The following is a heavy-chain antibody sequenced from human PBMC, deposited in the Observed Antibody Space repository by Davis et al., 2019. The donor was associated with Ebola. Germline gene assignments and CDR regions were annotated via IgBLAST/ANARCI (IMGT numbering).Heavy chain of an antibody. Sequence: MPSETLSLTCAVYGGSFSGYYWSWIRQPPGKGLEWIGEINHSGSTNYNPSLKSRVTISVDTSKNQFSLKLSSVTAADTAVYYCARVGPGTYYSPGGLDYWGQGTLVTVSS. CDR2: INHSGST. D-gene: IGHD3-10*01. V-gene: IGHV4-34*01. CDR1: GGSFSGYY. CDR3: ARVGPGTYYSPGGLDY. J-gene: IGHJ4*02.